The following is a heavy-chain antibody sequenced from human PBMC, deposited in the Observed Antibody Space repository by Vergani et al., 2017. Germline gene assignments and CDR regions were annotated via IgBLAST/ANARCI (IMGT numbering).Heavy chain of an antibody. J-gene: IGHJ5*02. Sequence: QVQLQESGPGVVRPSGTLSLKCSVSGYSISGGYYWAWLRQTPGKGLEWIGQIYHSGVTHYNPSFKSRVTMSVAASKHQFSLELDSVTAADTAIYYCARTPPANDAPAWFAPWGRGIRVTVSS. V-gene: IGHV4-38-2*02. D-gene: IGHD2-15*01. CDR2: IYHSGVT. CDR1: GYSISGGYY. CDR3: ARTPPANDAPAWFAP.